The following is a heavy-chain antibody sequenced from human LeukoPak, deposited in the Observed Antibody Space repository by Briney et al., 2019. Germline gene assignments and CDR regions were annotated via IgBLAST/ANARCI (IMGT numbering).Heavy chain of an antibody. V-gene: IGHV3-23*01. CDR2: ITGSNGYT. CDR1: GFTFSSYA. Sequence: GGSLRLSCAASGFTFSSYAMAWVRQAPGKGLEWVSTITGSNGYTYYADSVKGRLTISRDNSKNTLYLQMNSLRAEDTAIYYCARESPVAATGRSWFDPWGQGTLVTVSS. D-gene: IGHD6-13*01. CDR3: ARESPVAATGRSWFDP. J-gene: IGHJ5*02.